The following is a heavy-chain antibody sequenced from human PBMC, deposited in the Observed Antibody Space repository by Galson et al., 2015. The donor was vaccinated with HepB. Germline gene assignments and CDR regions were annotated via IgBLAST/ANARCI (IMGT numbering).Heavy chain of an antibody. Sequence: QSGAEVKKPGASVKVSCKASGYTFSSYSITWVRQAPGQGLEWMGWINTYKGNINLSRKFQGRVTMTTDTSTSTAFMELRSLRSDDTAVYYCARGAFIVVVDSIQNNWFGPWGQGTLVTVSS. CDR1: GYTFSSYS. V-gene: IGHV1-18*01. CDR2: INTYKGNI. J-gene: IGHJ5*02. D-gene: IGHD2-21*01. CDR3: ARGAFIVVVDSIQNNWFGP.